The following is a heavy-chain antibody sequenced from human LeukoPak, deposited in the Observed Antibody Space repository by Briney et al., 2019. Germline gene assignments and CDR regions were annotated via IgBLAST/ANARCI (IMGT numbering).Heavy chain of an antibody. CDR3: AWGRQLNFFDL. CDR2: INHNGGT. J-gene: IGHJ4*02. CDR1: GGSFSGYF. V-gene: IGHV4-34*01. Sequence: SETLSLTCAVYGGSFSGYFWSWIRQPPGKGLEWIGDINHNGGTNYNPSLKSRVTISIDTSKNHFSLRLNSVTAADTAVYYCAWGRQLNFFDLWGQGTLVTVSS. D-gene: IGHD2-2*01.